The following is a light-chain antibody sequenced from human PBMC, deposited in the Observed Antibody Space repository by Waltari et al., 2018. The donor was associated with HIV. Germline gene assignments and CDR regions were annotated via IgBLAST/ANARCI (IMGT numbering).Light chain of an antibody. CDR1: SSNTGAGYD. V-gene: IGLV1-40*01. J-gene: IGLJ1*01. CDR3: QSYDSSLSGYV. Sequence: QSVLTQPPSVSGAPGQRVTISCTGSSSNTGAGYDFPWYQQLPGTAPKLLIYGNSNRPSGVPDRFSGSKSGTSASLAITGLQAEDEADYYCQSYDSSLSGYVFGTGTKVTVL. CDR2: GNS.